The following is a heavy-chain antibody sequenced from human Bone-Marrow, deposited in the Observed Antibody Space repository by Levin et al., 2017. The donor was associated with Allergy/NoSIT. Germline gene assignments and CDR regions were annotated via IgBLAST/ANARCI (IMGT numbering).Heavy chain of an antibody. Sequence: PGGSLRLSCAASGFTFSSYAMHWVRQAPGKGLEWVAVISYDGSNKYYADSVKGRFTISRDNSKNTLYLQMNSLRAEDTAVYYCARVGGELLIFDYWRQGTLVTVSS. V-gene: IGHV3-30-3*01. CDR3: ARVGGELLIFDY. CDR2: ISYDGSNK. CDR1: GFTFSSYA. D-gene: IGHD1-26*01. J-gene: IGHJ4*02.